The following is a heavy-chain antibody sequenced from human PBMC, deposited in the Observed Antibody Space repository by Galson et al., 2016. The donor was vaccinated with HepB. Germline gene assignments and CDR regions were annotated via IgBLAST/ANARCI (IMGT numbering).Heavy chain of an antibody. V-gene: IGHV1-18*01. CDR1: GYTFTTYG. CDR2: ISTHSGTT. CDR3: VRDRERSLDC. J-gene: IGHJ4*02. Sequence: SVKVSCKASGYTFTTYGITWVRQAPGQGLEWMGWISTHSGTTNHAQELQGRITMTTDTSASTAYMELANLKSDDTAIYYCVRDRERSLDCWGQGTLGSVSS. D-gene: IGHD2-21*02.